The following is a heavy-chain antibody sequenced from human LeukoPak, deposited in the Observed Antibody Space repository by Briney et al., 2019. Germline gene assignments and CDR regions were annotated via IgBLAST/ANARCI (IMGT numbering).Heavy chain of an antibody. CDR1: GGSITSTNW. V-gene: IGHV4-4*02. Sequence: SETRSLTCGVSGGSITSTNWWSWVRQPPGQGLEWIGEVSLSGLTNYNPSLSSRVIMALDTSKNHLSLNLTSVTAADTAVYYCSRENGAFSPFGYWGQGTLVTVPS. CDR3: SRENGAFSPFGY. D-gene: IGHD2-8*01. J-gene: IGHJ4*02. CDR2: VSLSGLT.